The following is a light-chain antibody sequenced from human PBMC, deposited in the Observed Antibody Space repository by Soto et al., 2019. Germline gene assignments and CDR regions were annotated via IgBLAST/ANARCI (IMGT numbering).Light chain of an antibody. V-gene: IGKV3-20*01. CDR1: QSVSSSY. CDR3: QHYGSSPA. J-gene: IGKJ2*01. CDR2: GAS. Sequence: EIVLTQSPGTLSLSPGERATLSCRASQSVSSSYLAWYQQNPGQAPRLLIYGASSRATGIPERCSGSGSGTDFTLTISILEHEDFALFYCQHYGSSPAFGQGTKLELK.